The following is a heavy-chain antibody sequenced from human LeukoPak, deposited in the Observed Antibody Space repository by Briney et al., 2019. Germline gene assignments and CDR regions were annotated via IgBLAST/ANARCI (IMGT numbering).Heavy chain of an antibody. CDR2: IIPIFGTA. CDR3: ARVKLYYDSSGYFYY. Sequence: GASVKVSCKASGGTFSSYAISWVRQAPGQGLEWMGGIIPIFGTANYAQKFQGRVTITADESTSTAYMELSSLRSEDTAVYYCARVKLYYDSSGYFYYWGQEPLVTVSS. CDR1: GGTFSSYA. J-gene: IGHJ4*02. V-gene: IGHV1-69*13. D-gene: IGHD3-22*01.